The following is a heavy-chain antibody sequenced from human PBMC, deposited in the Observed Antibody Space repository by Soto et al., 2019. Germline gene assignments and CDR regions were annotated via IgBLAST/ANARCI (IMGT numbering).Heavy chain of an antibody. D-gene: IGHD3-3*01. CDR1: GDSMSPFY. V-gene: IGHV4-59*13. J-gene: IGHJ6*02. CDR2: IYYSGNT. Sequence: QVPLQESGPGLVKPSETLSLTCTVSGDSMSPFYWNWIRQSPGKGLELIGYIYYSGNTNYNPSLKHRVAITVDTSKNQFYLKLSSVTAADTAVYYWARGVYDYWSGYYAGSGLDVWGQGTTVTVSS. CDR3: ARGVYDYWSGYYAGSGLDV.